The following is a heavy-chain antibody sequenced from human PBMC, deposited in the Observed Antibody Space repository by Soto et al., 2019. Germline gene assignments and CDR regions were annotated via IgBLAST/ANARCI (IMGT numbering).Heavy chain of an antibody. Sequence: QVQLVQSGAEVKKPGSSVKVSCKASGGTFSSYTISWVRQAPGQGLEWMGRIIPILGIANYAQKFQGRVTITADKSTSTAYMELSSLRSEDTAVYDCARDSHNPNDYGDYVVDYWGQGTLVTVSS. D-gene: IGHD4-17*01. CDR3: ARDSHNPNDYGDYVVDY. CDR1: GGTFSSYT. V-gene: IGHV1-69*08. J-gene: IGHJ4*02. CDR2: IIPILGIA.